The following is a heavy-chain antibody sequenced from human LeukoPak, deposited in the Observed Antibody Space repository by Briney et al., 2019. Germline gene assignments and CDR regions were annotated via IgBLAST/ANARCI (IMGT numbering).Heavy chain of an antibody. J-gene: IGHJ6*02. CDR2: IWYDGSNK. CDR3: ARDGEYCGGDCPLDV. Sequence: PGRSLRRSCAASGFTFSSYGMHWVREAPGKGLEWVAVIWYDGSNKYYADSVKGRFTISRDNSKNTLYLQMNSLRAEDTAVYYCARDGEYCGGDCPLDVWGQGTTVTVSS. V-gene: IGHV3-33*01. CDR1: GFTFSSYG. D-gene: IGHD2-21*02.